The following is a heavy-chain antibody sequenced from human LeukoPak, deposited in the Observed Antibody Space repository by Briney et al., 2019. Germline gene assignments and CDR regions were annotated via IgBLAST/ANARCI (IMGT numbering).Heavy chain of an antibody. Sequence: ASVKVSCKASGYTFTSYCMHWVRQAPGQGLEWMGIINPSGGSTSYAQKFQGRVTMTRDTSTSTVYMELSSLRSEDTAVYYCARDPYYGDYEGTIDYWGQGTLVTVSS. J-gene: IGHJ4*02. CDR2: INPSGGST. D-gene: IGHD4-17*01. CDR1: GYTFTSYC. V-gene: IGHV1-46*01. CDR3: ARDPYYGDYEGTIDY.